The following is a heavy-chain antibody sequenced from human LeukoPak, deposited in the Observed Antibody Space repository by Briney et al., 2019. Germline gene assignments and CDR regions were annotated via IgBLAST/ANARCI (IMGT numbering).Heavy chain of an antibody. D-gene: IGHD3-22*01. CDR2: ISWNSGSI. V-gene: IGHV3-9*01. Sequence: GGSLRLSCAASGFTFDDYAMHWVRQAPGKGLEWVSGISWNSGSIGYADSVKGRFTISRDNAKNSLYLQMNSLRAEDTALYYCAKVATYYYDSSGDKPDAFDIWGQGTMVTVSS. CDR3: AKVATYYYDSSGDKPDAFDI. J-gene: IGHJ3*02. CDR1: GFTFDDYA.